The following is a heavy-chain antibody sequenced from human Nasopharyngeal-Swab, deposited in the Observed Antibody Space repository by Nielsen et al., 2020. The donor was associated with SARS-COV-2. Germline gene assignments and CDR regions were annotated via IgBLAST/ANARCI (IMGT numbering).Heavy chain of an antibody. D-gene: IGHD5-24*01. Sequence: SETLSLSCTVSGGSISSSSYYWGWIRQPPGKGLEWIGSIYYSGSTSYKQPLKSTVTISVDTSKNQFSLKLSSLTAADTAVYYCARRQGVWLQAVHYFDYWGQGTLVTVSS. J-gene: IGHJ4*02. CDR3: ARRQGVWLQAVHYFDY. V-gene: IGHV4-39*01. CDR2: IYYSGST. CDR1: GGSISSSSYY.